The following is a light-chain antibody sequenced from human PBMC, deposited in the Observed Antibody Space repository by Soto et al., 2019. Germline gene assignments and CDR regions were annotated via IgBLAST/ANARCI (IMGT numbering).Light chain of an antibody. Sequence: DIQMTQSPSSLSASVGDRVTITCRASQRIANYLNWYQQRPGKAPKLLISGASTLQSAVPSRFSRGGSGTDFTLTISTLQPEDFATYYCQQTYTTPHTFGQGTKLEIK. CDR2: GAS. CDR1: QRIANY. J-gene: IGKJ2*01. V-gene: IGKV1-39*01. CDR3: QQTYTTPHT.